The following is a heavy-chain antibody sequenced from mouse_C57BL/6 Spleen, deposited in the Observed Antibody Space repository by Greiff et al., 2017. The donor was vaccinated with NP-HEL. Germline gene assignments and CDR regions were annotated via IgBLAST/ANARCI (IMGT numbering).Heavy chain of an antibody. CDR3: TIATVSSYWYFDV. J-gene: IGHJ1*03. CDR2: IVPEDGDT. Sequence: EVQLQQSGAELVRPGASVKLSCTASGFNIKDSYMNWVKQRPEQGLEWIGRIVPEDGDTEYVPKLQGKATMTADTSSNTAYLQLSSLTSEDTAVYYCTIATVSSYWYFDVWGTGTTVTVSS. V-gene: IGHV14-1*01. D-gene: IGHD1-1*01. CDR1: GFNIKDSY.